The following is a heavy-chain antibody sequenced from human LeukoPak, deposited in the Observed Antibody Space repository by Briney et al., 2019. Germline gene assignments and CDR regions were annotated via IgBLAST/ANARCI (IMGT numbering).Heavy chain of an antibody. V-gene: IGHV5-51*01. CDR1: GYSFTSYW. Sequence: GESLNISCKGSGYSFTSYWIGWVRQMPGKGLGWMGIIYPGDSDTRYSPSFQGHVTISADKSISTAYLQWSSLKASDTAMYYCASSSHYYYYMDVWGKGTTVTASS. CDR2: IYPGDSDT. J-gene: IGHJ6*03. CDR3: ASSSHYYYYMDV. D-gene: IGHD2-2*01.